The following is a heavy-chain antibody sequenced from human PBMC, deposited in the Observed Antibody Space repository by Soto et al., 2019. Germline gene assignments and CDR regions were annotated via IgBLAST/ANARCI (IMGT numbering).Heavy chain of an antibody. D-gene: IGHD5-12*01. J-gene: IGHJ4*02. CDR1: GFTFSDYA. CDR2: ITSSGSST. Sequence: EVQLLESGGGFVQPGGSLRLSCAASGFTFSDYAMTWVRQAPGKGLEWVSAITSSGSSTYYAESVKGRFTISRVNSKSTLYLQMNSLRAEDTATYYCAKGAEGYVVSSLDYWGQGTLVTVSS. V-gene: IGHV3-23*01. CDR3: AKGAEGYVVSSLDY.